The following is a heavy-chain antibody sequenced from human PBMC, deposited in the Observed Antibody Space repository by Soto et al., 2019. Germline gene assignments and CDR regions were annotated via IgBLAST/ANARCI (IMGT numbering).Heavy chain of an antibody. CDR1: GVSISSSTYC. CDR3: ARAGRGYRSGISCDSGLYGMDV. D-gene: IGHD2-15*01. Sequence: SETLSLTCTVSGVSISSSTYCCGWMRQPPGKGLEWIASFFIGGNTYYNPSLKSRVTISVDRSKNQFSLNLSSVTAADTAVYYCARAGRGYRSGISCDSGLYGMDVWGQGTTVTVS. J-gene: IGHJ6*02. V-gene: IGHV4-39*07. CDR2: FFIGGNT.